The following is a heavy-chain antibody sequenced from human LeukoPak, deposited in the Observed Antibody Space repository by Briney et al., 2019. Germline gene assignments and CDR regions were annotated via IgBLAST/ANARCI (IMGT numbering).Heavy chain of an antibody. CDR3: TTEYYGASNY. D-gene: IGHD4-17*01. CDR2: IKSRTDGGTT. CDR1: GFTFTKAW. Sequence: PGGSLRLSGAGSGFTFTKAWMSWVRQAPGKGLDGVGHIKSRTDGGTTDYAAPVKGRFSISRDDAINTLYLEMNSLKTEDTAVYYCTTEYYGASNYWGQGTLVTVSS. V-gene: IGHV3-15*01. J-gene: IGHJ4*02.